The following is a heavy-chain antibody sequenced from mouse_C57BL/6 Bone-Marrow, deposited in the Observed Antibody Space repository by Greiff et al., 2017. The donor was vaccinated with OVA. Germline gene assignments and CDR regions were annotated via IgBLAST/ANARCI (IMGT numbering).Heavy chain of an antibody. CDR1: GYTFTSYW. CDR2: IHPNSGST. Sequence: QVQLQQPGAELVKPGASVKLSCKASGYTFTSYWMHWVKQRPGQGLEWIGMIHPNSGSTNYNEKFKSKATLTVDKSSSTAYLQLSSLTSEDSAVYWCARYYNGSSSYWYIDVWGTGTAVTVSS. CDR3: ARYYNGSSSYWYIDV. J-gene: IGHJ1*03. V-gene: IGHV1-64*01. D-gene: IGHD1-1*01.